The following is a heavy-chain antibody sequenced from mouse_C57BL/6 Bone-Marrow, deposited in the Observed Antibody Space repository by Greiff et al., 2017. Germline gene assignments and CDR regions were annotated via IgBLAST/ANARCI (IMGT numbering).Heavy chain of an antibody. CDR1: GYTFTSYW. Sequence: QVQLQQPGAELVKPGASVKLSCKASGYTFTSYWMQWVKQRPGQGLEWIGEIDPSDSYTNYNQKFKGKATLTVDTSSSTAYMQLSSLTSEDSAVYYCARKGRSGYPYWGQGTLVTVSA. CDR2: IDPSDSYT. J-gene: IGHJ3*01. V-gene: IGHV1-50*01. D-gene: IGHD3-2*02. CDR3: ARKGRSGYPY.